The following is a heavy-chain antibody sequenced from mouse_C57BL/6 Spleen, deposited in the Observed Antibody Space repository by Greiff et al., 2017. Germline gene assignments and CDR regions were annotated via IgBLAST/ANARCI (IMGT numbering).Heavy chain of an antibody. CDR1: GYTFTSYG. D-gene: IGHD1-1*01. Sequence: VQLQQSGAELARPGASVKLSCKASGYTFTSYGITWVKQRTGQGLEWIGEIYPRSGNTYYNEKFKGKATLTADKSSSTAYMELRSLTSEDSAVYFCAGWDITTVAYDLDYWGQGTTLTVSS. CDR3: AGWDITTVAYDLDY. V-gene: IGHV1-81*01. CDR2: IYPRSGNT. J-gene: IGHJ2*01.